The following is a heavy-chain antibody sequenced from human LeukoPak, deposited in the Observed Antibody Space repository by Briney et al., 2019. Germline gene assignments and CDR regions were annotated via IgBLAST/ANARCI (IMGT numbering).Heavy chain of an antibody. CDR2: IIPIFGTA. Sequence: GASVKVSCKASGGTFSSYAISWVRQAPGQGLEWMGGIIPIFGTANYAQKFQGRVTITADESTSTAYMELSSLRSEDTVVYYCARGGYDILTGYPTQVYFQHWGQGTLVTVSS. J-gene: IGHJ1*01. D-gene: IGHD3-9*01. V-gene: IGHV1-69*13. CDR3: ARGGYDILTGYPTQVYFQH. CDR1: GGTFSSYA.